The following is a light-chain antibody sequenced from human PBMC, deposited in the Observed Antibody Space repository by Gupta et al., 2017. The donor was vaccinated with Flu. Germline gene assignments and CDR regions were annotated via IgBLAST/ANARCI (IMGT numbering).Light chain of an antibody. CDR3: QTWVTGSQV. V-gene: IGLV4-69*01. J-gene: IGLJ3*02. Sequence: HLALTQSPSASASLRASVQLTCPLRSGHSSYAIAWHQQQPDKGPRYLMYLNSDGSNSKGDGSPDRFSGSSSGAESYLTISSRQTEDEADYDWQTWVTGSQVFGGGTKLTVL. CDR1: SGHSSYA. CDR2: LNSDGSN.